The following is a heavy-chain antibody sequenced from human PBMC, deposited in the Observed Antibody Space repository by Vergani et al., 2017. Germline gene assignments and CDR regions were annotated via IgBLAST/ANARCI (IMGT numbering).Heavy chain of an antibody. J-gene: IGHJ4*02. CDR3: AGARVRGVKGFLGY. CDR2: ISSSGSTI. D-gene: IGHD3-10*01. V-gene: IGHV3-48*03. CDR1: GFTFSSYE. Sequence: EVQLVESGGGLVQPGGSLRLSCAASGFTFSSYEMNWVRQAPGKGLEWVSYISSSGSTIYYADSVKGRFTISRDNAKNSLYLQMNSLRAEDTAVYYCAGARVRGVKGFLGYWGQGTLVTVSS.